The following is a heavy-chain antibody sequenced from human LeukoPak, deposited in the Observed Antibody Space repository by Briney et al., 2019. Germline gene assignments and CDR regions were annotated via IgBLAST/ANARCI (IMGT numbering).Heavy chain of an antibody. V-gene: IGHV3-30*04. D-gene: IGHD2-15*01. CDR2: ISYDGSNK. CDR3: ARDWFCSGGSCYYFDY. J-gene: IGHJ4*02. CDR1: GFTFSSYA. Sequence: PAGSLRLSCAASGFTFSSYAMHWVRQAPRKGLEWVAVISYDGSNKYYADSVKGRFTISRDNSKNTLYLQMNSVRAEDTAVYYCARDWFCSGGSCYYFDYWSQGTLVTVSS.